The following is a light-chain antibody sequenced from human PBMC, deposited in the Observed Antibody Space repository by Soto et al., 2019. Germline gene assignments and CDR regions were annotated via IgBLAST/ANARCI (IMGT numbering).Light chain of an antibody. CDR2: GAF. CDR3: QQYGGAPYT. J-gene: IGKJ2*01. Sequence: EIVLTQSPGTLSLSPGERATLSCRDSQSVSNDYLAWYQQKPGQAPSLLIYGAFHRATGIPDRFSGTGSGTDFTLTISRLEPEDFAVYYCQQYGGAPYTFGQGTKLDIK. V-gene: IGKV3-20*01. CDR1: QSVSNDY.